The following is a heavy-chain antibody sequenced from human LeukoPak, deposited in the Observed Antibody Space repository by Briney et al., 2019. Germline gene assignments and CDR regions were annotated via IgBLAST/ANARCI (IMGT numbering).Heavy chain of an antibody. CDR3: ARAVRTIAAAGLDY. Sequence: GGSLRLSCAASGFTFSSYAMHWVRQAPGKGLEWVAVISYDGSNKYYADSVKGRFTISRDNSKNTLYLQMNSLRAEDTAVYYCARAVRTIAAAGLDYRGQGTLVTVSS. D-gene: IGHD6-13*01. J-gene: IGHJ4*02. CDR2: ISYDGSNK. CDR1: GFTFSSYA. V-gene: IGHV3-30-3*01.